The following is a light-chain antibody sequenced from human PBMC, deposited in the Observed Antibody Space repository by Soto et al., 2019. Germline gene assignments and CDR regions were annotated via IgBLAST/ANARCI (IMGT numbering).Light chain of an antibody. Sequence: EIVWTQSPATLSLSPGERASLSCRASQSVSSYLAWYQQKPGQAPRLLIYDASNRATGIPARFSGSGSGTEFTLAISSLQSEDFAVYFCQQYTNWPPITVGQGTRLEIK. CDR2: DAS. CDR1: QSVSSY. CDR3: QQYTNWPPIT. J-gene: IGKJ5*01. V-gene: IGKV3-11*01.